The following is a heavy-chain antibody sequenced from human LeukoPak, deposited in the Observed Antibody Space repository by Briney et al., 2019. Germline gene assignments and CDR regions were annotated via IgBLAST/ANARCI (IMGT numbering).Heavy chain of an antibody. D-gene: IGHD3-9*01. CDR3: ARTTGRYLQFDP. CDR1: GGSVSSGSYY. CDR2: IYYSGST. Sequence: SETLSLTCAVSGGSVSSGSYYWSRIRQPPGKGLEWIGYIYYSGSTNYNPSLKSRVTISVDTSKNQFSLKLSSVTAADTAVYYCARTTGRYLQFDPWGQGTLVTVSS. J-gene: IGHJ5*02. V-gene: IGHV4-61*01.